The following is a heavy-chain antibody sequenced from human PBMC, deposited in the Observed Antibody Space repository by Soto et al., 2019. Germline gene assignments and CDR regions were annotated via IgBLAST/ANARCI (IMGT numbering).Heavy chain of an antibody. CDR3: RWVWLVRGYYFDY. D-gene: IGHD6-19*01. CDR1: GGSISSSSYY. CDR2: IYYSGST. J-gene: IGHJ4*02. Sequence: QLQLQESGPGLVKPSETLSLTCTVSGGSISSSSYYWGWIRQPPGKGLEWIGSIYYSGSTYYNPSLKSRVTISVDTSKTQCSLKLSAVTAAETDVYYCRWVWLVRGYYFDYWGQGTLVTVSS. V-gene: IGHV4-39*01.